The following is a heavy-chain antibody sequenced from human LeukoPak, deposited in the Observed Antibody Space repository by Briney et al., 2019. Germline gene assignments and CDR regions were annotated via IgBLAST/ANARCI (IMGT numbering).Heavy chain of an antibody. CDR2: IKSKTDGGTT. CDR1: GFTFSNAW. V-gene: IGHV3-15*01. Sequence: GGSLRLSCAASGFTFSNAWMSWVRQAPGKGLEWVGRIKSKTDGGTTDYAAPVKGRFTISRDDSKNTLYLQMNSLKTEDTAVYYCTATEYYDILTGHGGDFDYWAREPWSPSPQ. CDR3: TATEYYDILTGHGGDFDY. D-gene: IGHD3-9*01. J-gene: IGHJ4*02.